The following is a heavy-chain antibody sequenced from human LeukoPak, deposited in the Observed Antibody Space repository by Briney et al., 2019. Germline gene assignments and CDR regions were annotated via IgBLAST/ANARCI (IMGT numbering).Heavy chain of an antibody. CDR2: ISWNSGSI. J-gene: IGHJ5*02. V-gene: IGHV3-9*01. CDR1: GFTFDDYA. CDR3: AKGADYDILTGPLYWFDP. D-gene: IGHD3-9*01. Sequence: PGGSLRLSCAASGFTFDDYAMHWVRQAPGKGLEWVSGISWNSGSIGYADSVKGRFTISRDNAKNSLYLQMNSLRAEDTALYYCAKGADYDILTGPLYWFDPWGQRTLVTVSS.